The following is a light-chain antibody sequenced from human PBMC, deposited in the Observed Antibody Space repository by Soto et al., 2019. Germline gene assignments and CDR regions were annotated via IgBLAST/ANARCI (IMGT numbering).Light chain of an antibody. CDR2: GAS. CDR1: QSVDSN. CDR3: QQYGSSPRT. J-gene: IGKJ1*01. Sequence: DIVMTQSPATLSVSPGDGATLSCRASQSVDSNLAWYQQKPGKAPKLLIYGASSRATGIPYGFSGSGSGTDFTLTISRLEPEDFAVYHCQQYGSSPRTFGQGTKVDI. V-gene: IGKV3-20*01.